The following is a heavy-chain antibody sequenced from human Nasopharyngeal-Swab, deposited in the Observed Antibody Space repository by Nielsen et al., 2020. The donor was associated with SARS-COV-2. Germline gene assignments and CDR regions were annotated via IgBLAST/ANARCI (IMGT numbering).Heavy chain of an antibody. J-gene: IGHJ4*02. CDR1: GGSISSSSYY. D-gene: IGHD2-8*02. V-gene: IGHV4-61*05. CDR2: IYYSGST. CDR3: ARGGYWAFDY. Sequence: GSLRLSCTVSGGSISSSSYYWGWIRQPPGKGLEWIGYIYYSGSTNYNPSLKSRVTISVDTSKNQFSLKLSSVTAADTAMYYCARGGYWAFDYWGQGTLVTASS.